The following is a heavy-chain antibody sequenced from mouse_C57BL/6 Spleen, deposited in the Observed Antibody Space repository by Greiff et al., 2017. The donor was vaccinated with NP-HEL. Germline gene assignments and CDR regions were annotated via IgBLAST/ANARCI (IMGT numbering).Heavy chain of an antibody. V-gene: IGHV5-4*01. CDR1: GFTFSSYA. J-gene: IGHJ3*01. CDR3: ARDIGGARAY. Sequence: EVKLVESGGGLVKPGGSLKLSCAASGFTFSSYAMSWVRQTPEKRLEWVATISDGGSYTYYPDNVKGRFTISRDNAKNNLYLQMSHLKSEDTSMYYCARDIGGARAYWGQGTLVTVSA. CDR2: ISDGGSYT. D-gene: IGHD3-1*01.